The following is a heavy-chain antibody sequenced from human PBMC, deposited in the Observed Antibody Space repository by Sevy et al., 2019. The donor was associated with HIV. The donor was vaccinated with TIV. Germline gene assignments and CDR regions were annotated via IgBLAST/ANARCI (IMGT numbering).Heavy chain of an antibody. V-gene: IGHV3-23*01. CDR3: AKALNPALEFMLEVRFPTLKGFDV. CDR2: ISGPGSST. J-gene: IGHJ3*01. CDR1: GFTFNTHA. D-gene: IGHD2-8*01. Sequence: GGSLRLSCAASGFTFNTHAMNWVRQAPGKGLEWVSVISGPGSSTYYVDSVKGRFTISRDNSKNILYLQMNSLRADDTAVYYCAKALNPALEFMLEVRFPTLKGFDVWGQRTMVTVSS.